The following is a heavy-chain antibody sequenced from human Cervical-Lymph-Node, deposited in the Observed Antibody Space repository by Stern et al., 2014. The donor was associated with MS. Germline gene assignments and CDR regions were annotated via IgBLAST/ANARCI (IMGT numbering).Heavy chain of an antibody. J-gene: IGHJ6*02. CDR3: ARTSLRKVRGVKYHNGLDV. V-gene: IGHV3-30*01. CDR2: TSYDGSNQ. D-gene: IGHD3-10*01. Sequence: VQLVESGGGVVQPGRSLRLSCAASGFTFSTYAMSWVRQAPVKGLEWVAITSYDGSNQYYADSVKGRFTISRDNSNNTLYLQLNSLRPEGTAIYYCARTSLRKVRGVKYHNGLDVWGQGTTVTVSS. CDR1: GFTFSTYA.